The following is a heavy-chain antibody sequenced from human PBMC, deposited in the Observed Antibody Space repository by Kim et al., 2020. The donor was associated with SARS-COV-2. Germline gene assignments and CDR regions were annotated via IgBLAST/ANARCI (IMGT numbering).Heavy chain of an antibody. J-gene: IGHJ3*02. CDR3: AKDRKTFDYGDPFGAFDI. CDR2: ISGSGGST. CDR1: GFTFSSYA. D-gene: IGHD4-17*01. V-gene: IGHV3-23*01. Sequence: GGSLRLSCAASGFTFSSYAMSWVRQAPGKGLEWVSAISGSGGSTYYADSVKGRFTISRDNSKNTLYLQMNSLRAEDTAVHYCAKDRKTFDYGDPFGAFDIWGQGTMVTVSS.